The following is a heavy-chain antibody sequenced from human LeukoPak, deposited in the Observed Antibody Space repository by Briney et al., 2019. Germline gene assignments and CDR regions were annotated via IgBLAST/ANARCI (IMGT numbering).Heavy chain of an antibody. CDR1: GYTFTSYD. CDR2: MNPNSGNT. V-gene: IGHV1-8*01. J-gene: IGHJ4*02. CDR3: ARGVGSSGWWGRGGGVDY. D-gene: IGHD6-19*01. Sequence: ASVKVSCKASGYTFTSYDINWVRQATGPGLEWMGWMNPNSGNTGYAQKFQGRVTMTRNTSISTAYMALSSLRAEDTAAYYCARGVGSSGWWGRGGGVDYWGQGTLVTVSS.